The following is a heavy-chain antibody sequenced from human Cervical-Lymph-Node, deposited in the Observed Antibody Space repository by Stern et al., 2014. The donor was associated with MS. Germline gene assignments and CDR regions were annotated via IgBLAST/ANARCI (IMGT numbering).Heavy chain of an antibody. Sequence: VQLVESGAEVKKPGSSGQVSCKASGGTFSRYAISWVRQAPGQGLEWMGGIIPIFGTANYAQKFQGRVTITADESTSTAYMELSSLRSEDTAVYYCARDARHAFDIWGQGTMVTVSS. CDR1: GGTFSRYA. CDR2: IIPIFGTA. CDR3: ARDARHAFDI. J-gene: IGHJ3*02. V-gene: IGHV1-69*01.